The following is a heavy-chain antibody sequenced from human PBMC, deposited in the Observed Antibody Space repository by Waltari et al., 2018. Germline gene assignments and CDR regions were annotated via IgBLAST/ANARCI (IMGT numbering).Heavy chain of an antibody. CDR3: TRASIFGVALDAFDL. CDR2: VFYNGDT. J-gene: IGHJ3*01. Sequence: QVQLQESGPGLLKPSETLSLTCSVSGGSITSSTYYWGWIRQPPGKGLEWIGSVFYNGDTYYNPSLKSRVTVSVDTSKNQVSLKLSSVTAADTAVYYCTRASIFGVALDAFDLWGQGTMVSVSS. D-gene: IGHD3-3*01. V-gene: IGHV4-39*01. CDR1: GGSITSSTYY.